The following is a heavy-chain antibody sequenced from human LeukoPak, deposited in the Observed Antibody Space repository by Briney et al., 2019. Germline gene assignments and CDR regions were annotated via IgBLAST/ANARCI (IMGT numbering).Heavy chain of an antibody. CDR2: INHSGST. Sequence: SETLSLTCAVYGGSFSGYYWSWIRQPPGKGLEWIGEINHSGSTNYNPSLKSRVTISVDTSKNQFSLKLSSVTAADTAVYYCAGSPYGGNSGNYWGQGTLVTVSS. CDR1: GGSFSGYY. D-gene: IGHD4-23*01. CDR3: AGSPYGGNSGNY. J-gene: IGHJ4*02. V-gene: IGHV4-34*01.